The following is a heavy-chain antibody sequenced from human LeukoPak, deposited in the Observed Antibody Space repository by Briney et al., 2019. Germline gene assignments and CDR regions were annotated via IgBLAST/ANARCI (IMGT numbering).Heavy chain of an antibody. Sequence: GGSLRLSCAASGFTFSSCWMSWVRQAPGKGLEWVANIKQDGSEKYYVDSVKGRFTISRDNAKNSLYLQMNSLRAEDTAVYYCARDITGSGWYAGYFQHWGQGTLVTVSS. CDR1: GFTFSSCW. CDR3: ARDITGSGWYAGYFQH. J-gene: IGHJ1*01. CDR2: IKQDGSEK. D-gene: IGHD6-19*01. V-gene: IGHV3-7*01.